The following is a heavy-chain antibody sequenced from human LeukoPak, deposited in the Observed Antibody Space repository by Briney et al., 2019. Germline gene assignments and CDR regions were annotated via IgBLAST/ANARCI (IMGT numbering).Heavy chain of an antibody. D-gene: IGHD6-19*01. CDR1: GGPISSGGYY. CDR3: ARCSSGWWFDI. Sequence: SETLSLTCTVSGGPISSGGYYWSWIRQHPGKGLEWIGYIYYSGSTYYNPSLKSRVTISVDTSKNQFSLKLSSVTAADTAVYYCARCSSGWWFDIWGQGTMVTVSS. CDR2: IYYSGST. J-gene: IGHJ3*02. V-gene: IGHV4-31*03.